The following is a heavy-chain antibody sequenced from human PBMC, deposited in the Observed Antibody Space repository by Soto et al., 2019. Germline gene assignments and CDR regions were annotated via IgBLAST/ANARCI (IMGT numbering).Heavy chain of an antibody. V-gene: IGHV4-34*01. Sequence: QVQLQQWGAGLLKPSETLSLTCAVYGGSFSGYYWSWIRQPPGKGLEWIGEINHSGSTNYNPSLKSRVTRSVDTSKIQFSLKLSSVTAADTAVYYCARGDCSSTSCRGWGDYWGQGTLVTVSS. CDR1: GGSFSGYY. J-gene: IGHJ4*02. CDR3: ARGDCSSTSCRGWGDY. D-gene: IGHD2-2*01. CDR2: INHSGST.